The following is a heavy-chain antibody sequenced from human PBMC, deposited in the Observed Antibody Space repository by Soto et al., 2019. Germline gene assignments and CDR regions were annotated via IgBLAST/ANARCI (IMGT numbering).Heavy chain of an antibody. J-gene: IGHJ4*02. Sequence: ESGGGVVQPGRSLRLSCAASGFIFSSYTMHWVRQAPGKGLEWVGVITYDGSNQYYADSVKGRFTISRDNSRNMPFLQMNSLRTDDTAVYYCARAPSGSYPEFDYWGQGTLVTVSS. CDR2: ITYDGSNQ. V-gene: IGHV3-30-3*01. D-gene: IGHD1-26*01. CDR3: ARAPSGSYPEFDY. CDR1: GFIFSSYT.